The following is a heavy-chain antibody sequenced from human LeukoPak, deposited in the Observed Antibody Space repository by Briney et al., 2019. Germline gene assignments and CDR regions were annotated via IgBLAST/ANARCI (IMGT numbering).Heavy chain of an antibody. CDR1: QMNIAGDD. V-gene: IGHV1-2*02. CDR3: ARQFGPTDAFDI. Sequence: RASVQACWKASQMNIAGDDVQWVRQAPGQGLEWMGRIKPRFSGTNHAEKFQGRVTMTRDTSMTTAYMELSSLTSDDTAVYYCARQFGPTDAFDIWGQGTMVTVSS. J-gene: IGHJ3*02. CDR2: IKPRFSGT. D-gene: IGHD3-16*01.